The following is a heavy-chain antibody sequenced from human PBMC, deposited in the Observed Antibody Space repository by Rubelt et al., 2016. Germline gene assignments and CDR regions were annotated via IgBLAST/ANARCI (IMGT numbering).Heavy chain of an antibody. J-gene: IGHJ4*02. V-gene: IGHV3-23*04. D-gene: IGHD5-24*01. CDR3: ATDGHGFDY. Sequence: EVQLVESGGGLVQPGGSLRLSCAASGFTFSSYAMSWVRQAPGKGLEWVSGIGGRGGNIFYADSVKGRFTISRDNTKNTLNLQMNSLRAEDTAVYYCATDGHGFDYWGQGTLVTVSS. CDR2: IGGRGGNI. CDR1: GFTFSSYA.